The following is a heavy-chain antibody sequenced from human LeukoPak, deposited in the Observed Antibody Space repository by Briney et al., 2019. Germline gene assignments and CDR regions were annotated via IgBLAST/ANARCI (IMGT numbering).Heavy chain of an antibody. J-gene: IGHJ4*02. CDR2: IRQDGNDK. CDR3: ARDLGFSSEDL. Sequence: GGSLRLSCAASGFTFSSYAMSWVRQAPGKGLEWVANIRQDGNDKYYVDSVKGRFNIHRDNAKNLLYLQMDSLRVEDTAVYYCARDLGFSSEDLWGQGTLVIVSS. CDR1: GFTFSSYA. D-gene: IGHD6-19*01. V-gene: IGHV3-7*01.